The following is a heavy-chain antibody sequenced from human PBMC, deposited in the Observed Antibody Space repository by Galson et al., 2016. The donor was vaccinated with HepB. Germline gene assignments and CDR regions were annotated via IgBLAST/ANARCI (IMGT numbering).Heavy chain of an antibody. J-gene: IGHJ4*02. CDR1: GVSLSSDNW. CDR2: IHQSGST. D-gene: IGHD6-13*01. V-gene: IGHV4-4*02. CDR3: ASWGYSSSRYSDY. Sequence: SETLSLTCAVSGVSLSSDNWWSWVRQPPGKGLEWVGEIHQSGSTNYNPSLKSRVTVIFDMSKNQFSLKLSSVTAADTAVYYCASWGYSSSRYSDYWGQGTLVTVSS.